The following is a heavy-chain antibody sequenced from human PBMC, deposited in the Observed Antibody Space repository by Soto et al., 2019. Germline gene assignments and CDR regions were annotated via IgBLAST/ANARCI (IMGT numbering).Heavy chain of an antibody. V-gene: IGHV5-51*01. Sequence: GESLKISCKGSGYSFTSYWIGWVRQMPGKGLEWMGIIYPGDSDTRYSPSFQGQVTISADKSISTAYLQWSSLKASDTAMYYFARQAKYSSSWYAYYFDYWGQGTLVTVSS. D-gene: IGHD6-13*01. CDR3: ARQAKYSSSWYAYYFDY. CDR2: IYPGDSDT. CDR1: GYSFTSYW. J-gene: IGHJ4*02.